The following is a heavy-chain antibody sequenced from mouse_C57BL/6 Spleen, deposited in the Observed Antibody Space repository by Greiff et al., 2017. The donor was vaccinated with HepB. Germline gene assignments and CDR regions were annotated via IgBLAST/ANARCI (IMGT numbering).Heavy chain of an antibody. J-gene: IGHJ3*01. V-gene: IGHV1-82*01. CDR2: IYPGDGDT. CDR1: GYAFSSSW. Sequence: QVQLQQSGPELVKPGASVKISCKASGYAFSSSWMNWVKQRPGKGLEWIGRIYPGDGDTNYNGKFKGKATLTADKSSSTAYMQLRSLTSEDSAVYFCAGDYDSFFAYWGQGTLVTVSA. D-gene: IGHD2-4*01. CDR3: AGDYDSFFAY.